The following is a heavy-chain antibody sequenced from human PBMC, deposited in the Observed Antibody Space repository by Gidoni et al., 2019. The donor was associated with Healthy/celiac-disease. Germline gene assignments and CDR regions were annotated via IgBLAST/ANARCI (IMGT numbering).Heavy chain of an antibody. V-gene: IGHV3-23*01. Sequence: EVQLLESGGGLVQPGGSLRLSCAASGFTFSSYAMSWVRQAPGKGLEWVSAISGSGGSTYYADSVKGRFTISRDNSKNTLYLQMNSRRAEDTAVYYCAKGSSSWFGGNWFDPWGQGTLVTVSS. D-gene: IGHD6-13*01. CDR2: ISGSGGST. J-gene: IGHJ5*02. CDR1: GFTFSSYA. CDR3: AKGSSSWFGGNWFDP.